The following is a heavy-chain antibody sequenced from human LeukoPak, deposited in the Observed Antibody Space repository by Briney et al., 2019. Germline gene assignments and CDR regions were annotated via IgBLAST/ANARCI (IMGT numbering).Heavy chain of an antibody. J-gene: IGHJ4*02. V-gene: IGHV3-48*03. Sequence: PGGSLRLSCAASGFLFRSYEMNWVRQAPGKGLEWVSYISRRGDIIYYADSGKGRFTISRDNSKNTLYLQMNSLRAEDTAVYYCATHVLLGGRGTFDYWGQGTLVTVSS. CDR3: ATHVLLGGRGTFDY. CDR2: ISRRGDII. D-gene: IGHD3-10*01. CDR1: GFLFRSYE.